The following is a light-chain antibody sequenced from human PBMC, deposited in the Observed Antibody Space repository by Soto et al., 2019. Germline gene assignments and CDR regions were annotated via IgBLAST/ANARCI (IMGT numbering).Light chain of an antibody. CDR1: QTVRNNY. CDR3: QQYNTYPWT. J-gene: IGKJ1*01. CDR2: DAS. V-gene: IGKV3-20*01. Sequence: EIVLTQSPGTLSLSPGKRATLSCRASQTVRNNYLAWYQQKPGQAPRLLIYDASNRATGIPARFSGSGSGTDFTLTISSLQPDDFATYSCQQYNTYPWTFGQGTKVDIK.